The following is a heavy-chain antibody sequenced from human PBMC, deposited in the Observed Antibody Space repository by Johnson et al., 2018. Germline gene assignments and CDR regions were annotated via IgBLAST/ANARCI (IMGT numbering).Heavy chain of an antibody. CDR2: ISGHGGRT. Sequence: VQLVQSGGGLVQPGGSLRLSCAASGLTFSRHGMHWVRQAPGTGLEWISGISGHGGRTYYADAVKARFTISRDNPKNTLYLQMNSLRAEDTALYFCAKEKKIMIVSGYVEHWGQGTLVTVSS. V-gene: IGHV3-23*04. CDR3: AKEKKIMIVSGYVEH. D-gene: IGHD2-21*01. CDR1: GLTFSRHG. J-gene: IGHJ1*01.